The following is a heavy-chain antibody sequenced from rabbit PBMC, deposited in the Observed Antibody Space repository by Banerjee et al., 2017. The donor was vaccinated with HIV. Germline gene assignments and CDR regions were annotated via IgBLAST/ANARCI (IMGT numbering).Heavy chain of an antibody. CDR1: GFSFSSSYW. D-gene: IGHD4-2*01. Sequence: QEQLEESGGDLVKPEGSLTLTCTASGFSFSSSYWICWVRQAPGKGLEWIACIYAGSSGTTYYASWAKGRFTISKTSSTTVTLQMTSLTAADTATYFCARPAAGNNWGMDLWGQGTLVTVS. V-gene: IGHV1S45*01. CDR3: ARPAAGNNWGMDL. J-gene: IGHJ6*01. CDR2: IYAGSSGTT.